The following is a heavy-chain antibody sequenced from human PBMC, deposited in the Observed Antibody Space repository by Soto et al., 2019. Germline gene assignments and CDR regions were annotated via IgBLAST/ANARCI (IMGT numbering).Heavy chain of an antibody. CDR3: AKDLGWAPSDNYYYGMDV. V-gene: IGHV3-30*18. CDR2: ISYDGSNK. D-gene: IGHD3-16*01. CDR1: GFTFSSYG. J-gene: IGHJ6*02. Sequence: QAGGSPRLSCAASGFTFSSYGMHWVRQAPGKGLEWVAVISYDGSNKYYADSVKGRFTISRDNSKNTLYLQMNSLRAEDTAVYYCAKDLGWAPSDNYYYGMDVWGQGTTVTVSS.